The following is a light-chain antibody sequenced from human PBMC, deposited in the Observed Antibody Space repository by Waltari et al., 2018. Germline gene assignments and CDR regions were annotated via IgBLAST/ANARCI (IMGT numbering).Light chain of an antibody. CDR3: QQHVSSLT. J-gene: IGKJ4*01. V-gene: IGKV3-20*01. CDR1: QSVSSSY. CDR2: GVS. Sequence: IVLTQSPGTLSLSPGERATLSCRASQSVSSSYLAWYQKKPGQAPRLLMYGVSSRATGIPDRFSGSGSGTEFTLTISRLEPEDFAVYYCQQHVSSLTFGGGTKVEIK.